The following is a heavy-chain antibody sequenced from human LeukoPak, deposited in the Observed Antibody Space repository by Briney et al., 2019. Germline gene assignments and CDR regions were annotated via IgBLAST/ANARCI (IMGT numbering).Heavy chain of an antibody. V-gene: IGHV3-23*01. J-gene: IGHJ3*02. CDR3: AKVVKALIVGDAFDI. CDR2: ISGSGDII. CDR1: GFTFTGYA. Sequence: GGSLRLSCVASGFTFTGYAMSWVRQAPGKGLEWVSGISGSGDIIDYADSVKGRFTISRDKFKNTLYLQMNSLRVEDTAVYYCAKVVKALIVGDAFDIWGQGTPVTVSS. D-gene: IGHD3-22*01.